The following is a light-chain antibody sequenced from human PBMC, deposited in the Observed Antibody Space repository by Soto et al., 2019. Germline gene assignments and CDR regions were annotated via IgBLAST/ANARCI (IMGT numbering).Light chain of an antibody. CDR3: QQLFDSPIT. CDR2: GAS. V-gene: IGKV1-9*01. Sequence: DIQFTQSPSFLSAPVGDRVTITCRASQGIRSYLAWYQQRPGKAPELLIYGASTLRPGGASRFSGSGSGTEFSLTITSLQPEDFATYYCQQLFDSPITFGQGTRLQI. CDR1: QGIRSY. J-gene: IGKJ5*01.